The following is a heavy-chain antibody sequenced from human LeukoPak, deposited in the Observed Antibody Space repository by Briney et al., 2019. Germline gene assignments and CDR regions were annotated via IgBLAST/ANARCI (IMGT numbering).Heavy chain of an antibody. CDR3: AKGLYSGSYSAAFDI. CDR1: GFTFSSYA. V-gene: IGHV3-23*01. D-gene: IGHD1-26*01. CDR2: ISGSGGST. J-gene: IGHJ3*02. Sequence: PGGSLRLSCAASGFTFSSYAMSWVRPAPGKGLEWVSAISGSGGSTYYADSVKGRFTISRDNSKNTLYLQMNSLRAEDTAVYYCAKGLYSGSYSAAFDIWGQGTMVTVSS.